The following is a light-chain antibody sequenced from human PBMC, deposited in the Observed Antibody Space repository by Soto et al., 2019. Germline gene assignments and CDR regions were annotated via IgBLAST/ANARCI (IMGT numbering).Light chain of an antibody. CDR2: AAS. J-gene: IGKJ4*01. CDR1: LPISTY. CDR3: QQYNSAALT. Sequence: DIQMNQSPSSLSASVGDRVTITCRASLPISTYLAWYQQKPGKIPKLLIYAASTLKAGVPSRFSGSGSGTDFTLTISSLQPEDGAAYYCQQYNSAALTCGGGNKVEIK. V-gene: IGKV1-27*01.